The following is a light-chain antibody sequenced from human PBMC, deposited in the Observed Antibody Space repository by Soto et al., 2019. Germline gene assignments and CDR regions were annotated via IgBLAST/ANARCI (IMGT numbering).Light chain of an antibody. CDR3: QKYNSAPRT. Sequence: DIQMTQSPSSLSASVGDRVTITCRASQGISNYLAWYQQKPGKVPKLLIYAASTLQSGVPSRFSGSGSGTDFTLIISSLQPEDVAPYYCQKYNSAPRTFGQGTKVEIK. CDR2: AAS. J-gene: IGKJ1*01. V-gene: IGKV1-27*01. CDR1: QGISNY.